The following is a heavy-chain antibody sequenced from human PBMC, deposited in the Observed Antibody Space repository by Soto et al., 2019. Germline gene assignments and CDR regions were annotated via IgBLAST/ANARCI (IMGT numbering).Heavy chain of an antibody. D-gene: IGHD3-3*01. CDR3: ARARKKYYDFWSGYNWFDP. CDR2: INHSGST. V-gene: IGHV4-34*01. J-gene: IGHJ5*02. CDR1: GGSFSGYY. Sequence: ETLSLTCAVYGGSFSGYYWSWIRQPPGKGLEWIGEINHSGSTNYNPSLKSRVTISVDTSKNQFSLKLSSVTAADTAVYYCARARKKYYDFWSGYNWFDPWGQGTLVTVSS.